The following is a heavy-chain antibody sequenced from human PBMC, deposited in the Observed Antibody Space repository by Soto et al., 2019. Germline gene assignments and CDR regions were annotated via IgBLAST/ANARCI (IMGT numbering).Heavy chain of an antibody. CDR2: INPSDGDT. CDR1: GYTFTNYF. Sequence: VRLVQSGPEMKKPGASVIVSCKASGYTFTNYFIHWVRQAPGQGLEWVAIINPSDGDTNYAQNFQGRVTLTRDTSTSTAHMELSSLRSEDTAVYYCARVRISVLSSIGLLTGPAPLDFWGQGTLVTVSS. D-gene: IGHD3-9*01. J-gene: IGHJ4*02. CDR3: ARVRISVLSSIGLLTGPAPLDF. V-gene: IGHV1-46*01.